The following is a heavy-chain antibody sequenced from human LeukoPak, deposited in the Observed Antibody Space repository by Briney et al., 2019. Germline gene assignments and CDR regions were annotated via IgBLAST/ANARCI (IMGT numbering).Heavy chain of an antibody. CDR1: GFTFSDHY. CDR2: TRNKANRYST. D-gene: IGHD3-10*01. V-gene: IGHV3-72*01. CDR3: ARGRFGELSSVDV. Sequence: GGSLRLSCAASGFTFSDHYMDWVRQAPGKGLERVGRTRNKANRYSTEYAASVRGRFTISRDASKNSLYLQMNSLQTEDTAVYYCARGRFGELSSVDVWGQGTTVTVSS. J-gene: IGHJ6*02.